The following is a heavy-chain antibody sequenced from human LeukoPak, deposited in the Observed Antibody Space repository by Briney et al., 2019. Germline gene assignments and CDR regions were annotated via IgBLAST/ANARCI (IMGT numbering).Heavy chain of an antibody. CDR3: AAPTRAYCGGDCYLDY. J-gene: IGHJ4*02. Sequence: SVKVSCKASGGTFSSYAISWVRQAPGQGLEWMGGIIPIFGTANYAQKFQGRVTITTDESASTAYMELSSLRSEDTAVYYCAAPTRAYCGGDCYLDYWGQGTLVTVSS. V-gene: IGHV1-69*05. CDR1: GGTFSSYA. CDR2: IIPIFGTA. D-gene: IGHD2-21*02.